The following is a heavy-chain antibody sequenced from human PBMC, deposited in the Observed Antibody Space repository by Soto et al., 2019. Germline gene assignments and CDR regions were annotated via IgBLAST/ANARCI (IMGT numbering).Heavy chain of an antibody. D-gene: IGHD5-12*01. CDR3: AREGVAPYYYYGMDV. V-gene: IGHV1-18*01. CDR2: ISTYNGDT. Sequence: QVQLVQSGAEVEKPGASVKVSCKASGYTFTRSGISWVRQAPGHGLEWMGWISTYNGDTNYAQKFQGRVTMTTDTSTITVHMEVRSLRSDDTAVYYCAREGVAPYYYYGMDVWGQGTPVTVSS. J-gene: IGHJ6*02. CDR1: GYTFTRSG.